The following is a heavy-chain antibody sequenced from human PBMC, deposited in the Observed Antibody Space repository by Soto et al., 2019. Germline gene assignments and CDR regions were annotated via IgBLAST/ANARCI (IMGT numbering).Heavy chain of an antibody. CDR3: ARVQYDFRSGSYYYAMEV. V-gene: IGHV4-61*01. D-gene: IGHD3-3*01. J-gene: IGHJ6*02. CDR2: IYYTGST. Sequence: QVQLQESGPGLVKPSVTLSLTCTVFGGSVSSDSHYWSWFRQTPGKGLEWIGYIYYTGSTKYNPSLKGRVTMSVDTSRDQVSLRLRSVTRADTAVYYCARVQYDFRSGSYYYAMEVWGQGTKVTVSS. CDR1: GGSVSSDSHY.